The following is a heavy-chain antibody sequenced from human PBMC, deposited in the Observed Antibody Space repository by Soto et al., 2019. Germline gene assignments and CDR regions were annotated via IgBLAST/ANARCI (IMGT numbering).Heavy chain of an antibody. CDR3: ARSLPGIAAAVYAFDI. J-gene: IGHJ3*02. V-gene: IGHV4-30-4*01. D-gene: IGHD6-13*01. Sequence: QVQLQESGPGLVKPSQTLSLTCTVSGGSISSGDYYWSWIRQPPGKGLEWIGYIYYSGSTYYNPSLKSRVTISVYTSKNQFSLKLSSVTAADTAVYYCARSLPGIAAAVYAFDIWGQGTMVTVSS. CDR1: GGSISSGDYY. CDR2: IYYSGST.